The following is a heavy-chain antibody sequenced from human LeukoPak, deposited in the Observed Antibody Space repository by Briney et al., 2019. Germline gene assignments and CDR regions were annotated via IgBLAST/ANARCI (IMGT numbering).Heavy chain of an antibody. Sequence: ESLKISCKGSADSFTSYWIGWLRQMPRTGLEGMEFIFPGGSDTRYSPSFKGQVTISADKSISTAYLQWSSLKASDTAMYYCARLYGDLIWYFDLWGRGTLVTVSS. CDR2: IFPGGSDT. D-gene: IGHD4-17*01. CDR1: ADSFTSYW. V-gene: IGHV5-51*01. J-gene: IGHJ2*01. CDR3: ARLYGDLIWYFDL.